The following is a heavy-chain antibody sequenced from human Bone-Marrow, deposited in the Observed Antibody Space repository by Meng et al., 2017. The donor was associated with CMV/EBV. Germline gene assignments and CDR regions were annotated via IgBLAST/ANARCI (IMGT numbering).Heavy chain of an antibody. V-gene: IGHV4-39*07. CDR3: VRVYDSNIYSPYDY. CDR2: IYYSGST. D-gene: IGHD3-22*01. J-gene: IGHJ4*02. Sequence: SETLSLTCTVSGGSISSSSYYWGWIRQPPGKGLEWIGSIYYSGSTYYNPSLKSRVTISVDTSKNQFSLKLTSVTAADTAVYYCVRVYDSNIYSPYDYWGQGTLVTVSS. CDR1: GGSISSSSYY.